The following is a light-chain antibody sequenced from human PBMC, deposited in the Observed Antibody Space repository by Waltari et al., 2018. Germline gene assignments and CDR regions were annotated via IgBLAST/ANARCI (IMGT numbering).Light chain of an antibody. CDR1: QGVSKF. Sequence: VVLTQSPATLSLSPGERATLSCRASQGVSKFLAWFQQKPGQSPRLLVYDVSTRATGIPSRFSGSAPGPEFILTINSLEPEYFAVYYCQQYDRWPLTFGGGTKLEIK. J-gene: IGKJ4*01. V-gene: IGKV3D-11*01. CDR2: DVS. CDR3: QQYDRWPLT.